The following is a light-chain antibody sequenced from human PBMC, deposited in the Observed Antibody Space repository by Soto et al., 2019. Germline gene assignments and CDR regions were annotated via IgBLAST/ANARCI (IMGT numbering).Light chain of an antibody. CDR2: LGS. Sequence: DIVMTQSPLSLSVTPGEPASISCRSSQSLLDSNGYNYLDWYLQKPGQSPQLLIYLGSNRASGVPDRFSGSGSGTEFTLKISRVEAEDVGIYYCMQALQTPLTFGGGTKVEIK. CDR3: MQALQTPLT. J-gene: IGKJ4*01. CDR1: QSLLDSNGYNY. V-gene: IGKV2-28*01.